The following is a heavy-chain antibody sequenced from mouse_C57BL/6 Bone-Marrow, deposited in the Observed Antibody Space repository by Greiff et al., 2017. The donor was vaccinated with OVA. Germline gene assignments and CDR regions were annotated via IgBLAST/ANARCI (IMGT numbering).Heavy chain of an antibody. Sequence: QVQLQQPGAELVRPGSSVKLSCKASGYTFTSYWMDWVKQRPGQGLEWIGNIYPSDSETHYNQKFKDKATLTVDKSSSTAYMQLSRLTSEDSAVYYCTRNNCPFAYWGQGTLVTVSA. J-gene: IGHJ3*01. CDR3: TRNNCPFAY. CDR1: GYTFTSYW. CDR2: IYPSDSET. V-gene: IGHV1-61*01. D-gene: IGHD1-3*01.